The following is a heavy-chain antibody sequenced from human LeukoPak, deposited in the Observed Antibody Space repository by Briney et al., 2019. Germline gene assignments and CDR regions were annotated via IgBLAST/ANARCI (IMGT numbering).Heavy chain of an antibody. D-gene: IGHD1-26*01. CDR2: MNPNRGNT. CDR1: GYTFTSYD. Sequence: ASVKVSCKASGYTFTSYDINWVRQATGQGLEWMGWMNPNRGNTGYAQKFQGRVTMTRNTSISTAYMELSGLRSEDTAVYYCAREILVGATHWFDPWGQGTLVTVSS. V-gene: IGHV1-8*01. CDR3: AREILVGATHWFDP. J-gene: IGHJ5*02.